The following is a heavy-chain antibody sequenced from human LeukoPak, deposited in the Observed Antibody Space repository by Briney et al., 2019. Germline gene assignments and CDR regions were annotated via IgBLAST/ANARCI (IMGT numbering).Heavy chain of an antibody. V-gene: IGHV4-59*08. CDR1: GGSMTNYY. CDR2: IYQTGNT. D-gene: IGHD2-21*01. Sequence: ASETLSLTCTVSGGSMTNYYWSWIRQPPGKGLEWISYIYQTGNTDYNPSLKSRVTISLDMSKNQFSLRLSFVTAADTAVYYCARHEFASPFDSWGQGTLVTVSS. J-gene: IGHJ5*01. CDR3: ARHEFASPFDS.